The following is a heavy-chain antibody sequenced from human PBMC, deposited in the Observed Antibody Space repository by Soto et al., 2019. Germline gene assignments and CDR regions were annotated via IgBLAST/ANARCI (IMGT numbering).Heavy chain of an antibody. V-gene: IGHV6-1*01. J-gene: IGHJ6*02. CDR2: TYYRSKWYN. Sequence: PSQTLSLTCAISGDSVPSNSAAWNWIRQSPSRGLEWLGRTYYRSKWYNDYAVSVKSRITINPDTSKNQFSLQLNSVTPEDTAVYYCARVSSYCSGGSCYSGHYYYGMDVWGQGTTVTVSS. CDR3: ARVSSYCSGGSCYSGHYYYGMDV. D-gene: IGHD2-15*01. CDR1: GDSVPSNSAA.